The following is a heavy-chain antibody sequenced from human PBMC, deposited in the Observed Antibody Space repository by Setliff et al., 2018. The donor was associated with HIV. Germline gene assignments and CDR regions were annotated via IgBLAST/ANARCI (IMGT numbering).Heavy chain of an antibody. Sequence: SETLSLTCTVSRGSISSTTYFWGWIRQPPGKGLEWIGNIFYTGSTYYNPSLKSRVTISLDTSNRQFSLKLSSVTAADTAVYYCASSGWLPYFDYWGQGTLVTVSS. CDR1: RGSISSTTYF. CDR3: ASSGWLPYFDY. CDR2: IFYTGST. V-gene: IGHV4-39*07. J-gene: IGHJ4*02. D-gene: IGHD6-19*01.